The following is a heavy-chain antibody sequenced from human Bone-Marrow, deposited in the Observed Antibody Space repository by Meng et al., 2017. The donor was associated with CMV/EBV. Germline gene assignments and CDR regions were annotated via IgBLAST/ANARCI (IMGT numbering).Heavy chain of an antibody. Sequence: SVKVSCKASGYTFTSYGISWVRQAPGQGLEWMGGIIPILGIANYAQKSQGRVTITADKSTSTAYMELSSLRSEDTAVYYCARDRGSGYAGYYYYYGMDVWGQGTTVTVSS. J-gene: IGHJ6*02. D-gene: IGHD5-12*01. CDR2: IIPILGIA. V-gene: IGHV1-69*10. CDR1: GYTFTSYG. CDR3: ARDRGSGYAGYYYYYGMDV.